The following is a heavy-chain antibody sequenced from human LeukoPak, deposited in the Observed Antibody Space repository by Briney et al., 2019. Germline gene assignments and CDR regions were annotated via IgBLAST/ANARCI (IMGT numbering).Heavy chain of an antibody. Sequence: ASVKVSCKASGYTFSSYGISWVRQAPGQGLEWMGWISAYNGNTNYAQNLQDRVTMTTDTSTSIAYMELRSLRSDDTAVYYCARAFSASKSCDYWGQGTLVTVSS. V-gene: IGHV1-18*01. CDR2: ISAYNGNT. J-gene: IGHJ4*02. D-gene: IGHD6-19*01. CDR3: ARAFSASKSCDY. CDR1: GYTFSSYG.